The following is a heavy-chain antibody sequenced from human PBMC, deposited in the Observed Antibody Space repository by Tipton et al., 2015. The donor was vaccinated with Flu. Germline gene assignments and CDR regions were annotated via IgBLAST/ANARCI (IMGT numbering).Heavy chain of an antibody. J-gene: IGHJ4*02. CDR3: AGVWSSFVATASLDY. D-gene: IGHD1-1*01. Sequence: TLSLTCTVSGGSISTSGYYWGWIRQPPGKGLEWIGSIRYGGSSYYTPSLKSRVTISLDMSKDQFSLKLASVTAADTAVYYCAGVWSSFVATASLDYWGRGTLVTVSS. V-gene: IGHV4-39*07. CDR1: GGSISTSGYY. CDR2: IRYGGSS.